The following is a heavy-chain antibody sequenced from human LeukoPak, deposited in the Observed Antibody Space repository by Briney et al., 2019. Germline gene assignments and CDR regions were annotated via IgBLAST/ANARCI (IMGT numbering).Heavy chain of an antibody. J-gene: IGHJ4*02. V-gene: IGHV3-23*01. CDR1: GFTFSSYA. CDR2: ISDSGSST. CDR3: AKGVSGYGSGRPFDY. Sequence: PGGSLRVSCAASGFTFSSYAMIWVRQAPGKGLEWVSLISDSGSSTYYADSVKGRLTISRDNSKNTVYLQMNSLRAEDTAVYYCAKGVSGYGSGRPFDYWGQGTLVTVSS. D-gene: IGHD3-10*01.